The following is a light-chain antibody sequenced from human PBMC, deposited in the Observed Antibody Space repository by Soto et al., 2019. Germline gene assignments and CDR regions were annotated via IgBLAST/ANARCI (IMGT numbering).Light chain of an antibody. CDR1: QSVRSN. CDR2: DAS. CDR3: QQYVRSPYT. V-gene: IGKV3-15*01. J-gene: IGKJ2*01. Sequence: EVVMTQSPATLSVSPGERATLSCRASQSVRSNLVWYQQKPGQAPRLLIYDASTRATGIPGRFSGSGSGTEFTLIISRLEPEDFAVYYCQQYVRSPYTFGQGTNLEIK.